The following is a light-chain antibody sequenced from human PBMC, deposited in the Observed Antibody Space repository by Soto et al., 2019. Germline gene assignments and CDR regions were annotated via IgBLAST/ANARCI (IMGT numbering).Light chain of an antibody. CDR1: SSNIGAGYD. V-gene: IGLV1-40*01. CDR2: GNN. Sequence: QPVLTQPPSVSGAPGQRVTISCTGSSSNIGAGYDVHWYQQLPGTAPKLLIHGNNNRPSGVPDRFSGSKSGTSASLAFTGLQAEDEGDYYCQSFDSSLSGVVFGGGTKVTVL. CDR3: QSFDSSLSGVV. J-gene: IGLJ2*01.